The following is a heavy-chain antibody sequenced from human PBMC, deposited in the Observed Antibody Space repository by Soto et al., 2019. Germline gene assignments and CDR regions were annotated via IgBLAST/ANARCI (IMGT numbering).Heavy chain of an antibody. Sequence: ASVKVSCKASGYTFTSYGISWVRQAPGQGLEWMGWISAYNGNTNYAQKLQGRVTMTTDTSTSTAYMELRSLRSDDTAVYYCARDDCSSTSCYELFDYWGQGTLVTVSS. CDR1: GYTFTSYG. CDR2: ISAYNGNT. J-gene: IGHJ4*02. V-gene: IGHV1-18*01. D-gene: IGHD2-2*01. CDR3: ARDDCSSTSCYELFDY.